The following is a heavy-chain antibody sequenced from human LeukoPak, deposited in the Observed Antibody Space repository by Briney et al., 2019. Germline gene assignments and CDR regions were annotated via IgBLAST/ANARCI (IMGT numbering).Heavy chain of an antibody. D-gene: IGHD3-3*01. CDR2: INSDGSST. CDR1: GFTFSSYW. Sequence: GGSLRLSCAASGFTFSSYWMHWVRQAPGKGLVWVSRINSDGSSTSYADSVKGRFTISRDNAKNTLYLQMNSLRAEGTAVYYCARVRYYGNWFDPWGQGTLVTVSS. V-gene: IGHV3-74*01. J-gene: IGHJ5*02. CDR3: ARVRYYGNWFDP.